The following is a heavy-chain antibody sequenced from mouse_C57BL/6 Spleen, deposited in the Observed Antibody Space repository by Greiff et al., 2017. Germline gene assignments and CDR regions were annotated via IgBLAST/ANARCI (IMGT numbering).Heavy chain of an antibody. CDR2: ISDGGSYT. Sequence: EVQLVESGGGLVKPGGSLKLSCAASGFTFSSYAMSWVRQTPEKRLEWVATISDGGSYTYYPDNVKGRFTISRNNAKNNLYLQMSHLKSEDTAMYYCCIYDGHYKSMDYWGQGTSVTVSS. J-gene: IGHJ4*01. D-gene: IGHD2-3*01. CDR1: GFTFSSYA. CDR3: CIYDGHYKSMDY. V-gene: IGHV5-4*01.